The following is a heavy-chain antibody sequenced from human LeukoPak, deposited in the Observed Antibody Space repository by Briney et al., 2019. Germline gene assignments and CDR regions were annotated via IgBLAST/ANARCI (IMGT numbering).Heavy chain of an antibody. V-gene: IGHV4-59*01. CDR1: GVSISPYY. CDR2: AYYTGST. CDR3: TREVGSFYPGDRRFDT. D-gene: IGHD2-21*02. J-gene: IGHJ5*02. Sequence: PSETLSLTCAVSGVSISPYYWSWIRQPPGKGLEWIGNAYYTGSTYYNPSLKSRVTISVETSKNHFSLKLVSVTAADTALYFCTREVGSFYPGDRRFDTWGQGTLVTVSS.